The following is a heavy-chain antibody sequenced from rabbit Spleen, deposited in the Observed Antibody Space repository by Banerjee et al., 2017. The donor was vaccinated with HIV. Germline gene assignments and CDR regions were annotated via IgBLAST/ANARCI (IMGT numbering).Heavy chain of an antibody. V-gene: IGHV1S43*01. CDR2: IYPAKGST. CDR1: GIDFSGGYN. CDR3: ARAIVPWLGLTRLDL. J-gene: IGHJ3*01. D-gene: IGHD4-1*01. Sequence: QSLEESGGGLVKPGASLTLTCKASGIDFSGGYNMCWVRQAPGKGLEWIGIIYPAKGSTDYASWVNGRFTISSDNAQSTVDLKMTSLTAADTATYFCARAIVPWLGLTRLDLWGQGTLVTVS.